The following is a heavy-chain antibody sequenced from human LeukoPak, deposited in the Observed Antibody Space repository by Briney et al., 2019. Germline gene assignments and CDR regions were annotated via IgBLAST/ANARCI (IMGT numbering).Heavy chain of an antibody. CDR2: IKGDGSET. V-gene: IGHV3-7*03. Sequence: PGRSLRPSCAASGFTFSSYGMHWVRQAPGKGLEWVANIKGDGSETSYVTSVRGRFTISRDNAKNSLYLQMNNLRVEDTAVYYCAREEVKSFDNWGQGTLVTVSS. J-gene: IGHJ5*02. CDR3: AREEVKSFDN. CDR1: GFTFSSYG.